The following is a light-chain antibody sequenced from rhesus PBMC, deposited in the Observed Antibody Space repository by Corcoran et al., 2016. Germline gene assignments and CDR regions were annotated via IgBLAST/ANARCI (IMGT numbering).Light chain of an antibody. Sequence: DIQMTQSPSSLSASVGDRVTITCRASQGISIYLSWYQQKTGKAPKPLIYKASSLESGVPSRFSGVGSGTDFTLTINSLQPEDFATYYCLQYNSDPWTFGQGTKVEIK. CDR2: KAS. CDR1: QGISIY. J-gene: IGKJ1*01. V-gene: IGKV1-43*02. CDR3: LQYNSDPWT.